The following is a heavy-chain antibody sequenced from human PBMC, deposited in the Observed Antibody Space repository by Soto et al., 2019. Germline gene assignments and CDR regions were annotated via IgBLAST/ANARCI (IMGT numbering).Heavy chain of an antibody. D-gene: IGHD6-19*01. CDR3: AKDYSDSSGWPHAYYYGMDV. V-gene: IGHV3-30*18. CDR2: ISYDGSNK. J-gene: IGHJ6*02. Sequence: GGSLRLSCAASGFTFSSYGMHWVRQAPGKGLEWVAVISYDGSNKYYADSVKGRFTISRDNSKNTLYLQMNSLRAEDTAVYYCAKDYSDSSGWPHAYYYGMDVWGQGTTVTVS. CDR1: GFTFSSYG.